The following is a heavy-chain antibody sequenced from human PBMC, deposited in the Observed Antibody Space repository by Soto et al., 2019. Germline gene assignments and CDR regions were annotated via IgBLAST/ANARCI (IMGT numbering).Heavy chain of an antibody. J-gene: IGHJ4*02. CDR1: GGSISSYY. V-gene: IGHV4-4*07. CDR2: IYYSGIT. CDR3: ARVTVAVPATTHYFDY. Sequence: TSETLSLTCTVSGGSISSYYWSWIRQPAGKGLEWIGRIYYSGITNYNPSLKSRVTISADTSKNQFSLKLRSVTAADAAVYYCARVTVAVPATTHYFDYWGQGTPVTVSS. D-gene: IGHD1-26*01.